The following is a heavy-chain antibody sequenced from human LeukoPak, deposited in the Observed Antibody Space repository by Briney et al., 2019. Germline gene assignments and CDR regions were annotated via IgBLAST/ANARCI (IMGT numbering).Heavy chain of an antibody. V-gene: IGHV1-69*05. J-gene: IGHJ4*02. CDR2: IIPIFGTA. Sequence: GASVKVSCKASGGTFSSYAISWVRQAPGQGLEWMGGIIPIFGTANYAQKFQGRVTITTDESTSTAYMELSSLRSEDTAVYYCARTEPTTGFWSGYYDYWGQGTLVTVSS. CDR1: GGTFSSYA. D-gene: IGHD3-3*01. CDR3: ARTEPTTGFWSGYYDY.